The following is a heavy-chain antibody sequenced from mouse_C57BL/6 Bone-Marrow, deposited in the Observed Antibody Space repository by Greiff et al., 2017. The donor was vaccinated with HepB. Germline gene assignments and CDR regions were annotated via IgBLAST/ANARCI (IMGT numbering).Heavy chain of an antibody. CDR2: ISSGGDYI. CDR1: GFTFSSYA. J-gene: IGHJ3*01. D-gene: IGHD4-1*02. V-gene: IGHV5-9-1*02. CDR3: TRDHNWDWFAY. Sequence: DVKLQESGEGLVKPGGSLKLSCAASGFTFSSYAMSWVRQTPEKRLEWVAYISSGGDYIYYADTVKGRFTISRDNARNTLYLQMSSLKSEDTAMYYCTRDHNWDWFAYWGQGTLVTVSA.